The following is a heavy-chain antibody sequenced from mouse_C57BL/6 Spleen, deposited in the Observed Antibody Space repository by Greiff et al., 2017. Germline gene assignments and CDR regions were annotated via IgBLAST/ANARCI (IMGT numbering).Heavy chain of an antibody. CDR2: INPNNGGT. CDR3: ARRGRTGTAY. J-gene: IGHJ3*01. D-gene: IGHD4-1*01. V-gene: IGHV1-18*01. CDR1: GYTFTDYN. Sequence: VQLKESGPELVKPGASVKIPCKASGYTFTDYNMDWVKQSHGKSLEWIGDINPNNGGTIYNQKFKGKATLTVDKSSSTAYMELRSLTSEDTAVYYCARRGRTGTAYWGQGTLVTVSA.